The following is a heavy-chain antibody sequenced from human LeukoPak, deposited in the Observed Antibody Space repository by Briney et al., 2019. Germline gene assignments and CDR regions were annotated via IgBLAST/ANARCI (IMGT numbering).Heavy chain of an antibody. CDR1: VFTFSSYA. Sequence: GGALRLSCAASVFTFSSYAMSCGRQAPGKGLGWVSSIRGSGGSTYYTEYVQGRFTISRDNSMNTLYLQMNSLRAEDTAVYSCAKNSRWGSQSAFDIWGQGTMVTVSS. CDR2: IRGSGGST. J-gene: IGHJ3*02. D-gene: IGHD3-16*01. V-gene: IGHV3-23*01. CDR3: AKNSRWGSQSAFDI.